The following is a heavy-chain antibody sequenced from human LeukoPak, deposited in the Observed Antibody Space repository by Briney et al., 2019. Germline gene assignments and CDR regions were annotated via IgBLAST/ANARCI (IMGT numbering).Heavy chain of an antibody. V-gene: IGHV1-3*01. CDR1: GYTFTSYA. J-gene: IGHJ4*02. D-gene: IGHD3-10*01. CDR3: ASGDLEAY. CDR2: INAGNGST. Sequence: GASVKVSCKASGYTFTSYAMHWVRQAPGQRLEWMGWINAGNGSTKYSQKFQGRVTITRDTSASTAYMELSSLRSEDTAVYYCASGDLEAYWGQGTLVTVSS.